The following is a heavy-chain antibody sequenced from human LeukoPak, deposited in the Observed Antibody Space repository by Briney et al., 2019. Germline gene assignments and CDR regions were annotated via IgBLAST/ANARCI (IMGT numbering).Heavy chain of an antibody. J-gene: IGHJ6*03. CDR3: ARDSDYSSGWYYYYYYYMDV. D-gene: IGHD6-19*01. CDR1: GYTFTSYG. CDR2: ISAYNGNT. V-gene: IGHV1-18*01. Sequence: ASVKVSCKASGYTFTSYGISWVRQAPGQGLEWMGRISAYNGNTNYAQKLQGRVTMTTDTSTSTAYMELRSLRSDDTAVYYCARDSDYSSGWYYYYYYYMDVWGKGTTVTVSS.